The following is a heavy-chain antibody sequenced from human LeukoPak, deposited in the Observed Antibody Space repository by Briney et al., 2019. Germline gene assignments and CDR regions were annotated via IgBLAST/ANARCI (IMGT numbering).Heavy chain of an antibody. V-gene: IGHV5-10-1*04. Sequence: GEYLRISCKGSGYSFTSYWISWVRRMPGKGLEWMGRIDPSDSYTNYSPSFQGQVTISADKSISTAFLQWSSLKASDTAMYYCATLYSGRDHDAFDIWGQGTLVTVSS. CDR3: ATLYSGRDHDAFDI. CDR2: IDPSDSYT. CDR1: GYSFTSYW. D-gene: IGHD1-26*01. J-gene: IGHJ3*02.